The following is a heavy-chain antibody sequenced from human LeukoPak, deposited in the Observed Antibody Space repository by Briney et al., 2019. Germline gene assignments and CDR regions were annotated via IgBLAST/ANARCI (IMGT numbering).Heavy chain of an antibody. J-gene: IGHJ6*02. Sequence: GRSLRLSCTSFGFTFADYAMSWYRQAPGKGLQWIGFIRSKTFGGTTEYAASMKGRFIITRDDAKSIAYLHLNSLKSEDTALYYCTRDRPPLHLWSPDFNSGMDVWGQGTTVIVSS. CDR1: GFTFADYA. CDR3: TRDRPPLHLWSPDFNSGMDV. CDR2: IRSKTFGGTT. V-gene: IGHV3-49*03. D-gene: IGHD3-3*02.